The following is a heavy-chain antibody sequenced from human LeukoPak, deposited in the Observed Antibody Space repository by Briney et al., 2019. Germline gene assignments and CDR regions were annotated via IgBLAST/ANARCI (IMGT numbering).Heavy chain of an antibody. CDR1: GFTFSDYY. CDR3: ARGRGLVANSDILTAYYPHLDS. V-gene: IGHV3-11*01. CDR2: IFSCSTI. Sequence: GGSLRLSCAASGFTFSDYYMSWIRQAPGKGLGLVSCIFSCSTIYYADSVKGRFTITRDNAKNSLFLQMNSLRAEDTAVYYCARGRGLVANSDILTAYYPHLDSWGQGTLVTVSS. D-gene: IGHD3-9*01. J-gene: IGHJ4*02.